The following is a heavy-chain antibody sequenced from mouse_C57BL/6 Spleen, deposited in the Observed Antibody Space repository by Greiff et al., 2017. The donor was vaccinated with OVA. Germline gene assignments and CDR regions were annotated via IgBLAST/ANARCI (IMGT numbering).Heavy chain of an antibody. V-gene: IGHV1-82*01. Sequence: QVQLQQSGPELVKPGASVKISCKASGYAFSSSWMNWVKQRPGKGLEWIGRIYPGDGDTNYNGKFKGKATLTADKSSSTAYMQLSSLTSEDSAVYFCARKTTNYYGSSYYFDYWGQGTTLTVSS. J-gene: IGHJ2*01. D-gene: IGHD1-1*01. CDR1: GYAFSSSW. CDR3: ARKTTNYYGSSYYFDY. CDR2: IYPGDGDT.